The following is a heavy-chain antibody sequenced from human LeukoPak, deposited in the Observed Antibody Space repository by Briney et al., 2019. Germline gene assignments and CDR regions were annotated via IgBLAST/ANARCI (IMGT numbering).Heavy chain of an antibody. J-gene: IGHJ4*02. CDR2: IKRDGSEK. CDR1: GFTFSNYW. D-gene: IGHD1-26*01. V-gene: IGHV3-7*04. CDR3: ARILSGSYVETFDY. Sequence: PGGSLRLSCAASGFTFSNYWMSWVRQAPGKGLEWAANIKRDGSEKYYVDSVKGRFTISRDNAQNSLYLQMNSLRAEDTAVYYCARILSGSYVETFDYWGLGTLVTVSS.